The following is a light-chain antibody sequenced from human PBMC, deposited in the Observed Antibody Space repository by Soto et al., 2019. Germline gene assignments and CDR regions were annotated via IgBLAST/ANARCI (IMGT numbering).Light chain of an antibody. CDR1: KGISSSY. CDR2: DAS. V-gene: IGKV3-20*01. CDR3: QQYGDRPRT. Sequence: ENVLTQSPGTLSLSPGERATLSCRTSKGISSSYLAWYQQKPGQAPRLLIYDASIRVPTTPARFSGSVSGTEFTLTISSLESEDFAVYSCQQYGDRPRTFGQGTKVDIK. J-gene: IGKJ1*01.